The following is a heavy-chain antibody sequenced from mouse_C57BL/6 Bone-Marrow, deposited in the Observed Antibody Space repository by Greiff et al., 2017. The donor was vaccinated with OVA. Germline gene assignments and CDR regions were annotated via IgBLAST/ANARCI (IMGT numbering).Heavy chain of an antibody. J-gene: IGHJ3*01. Sequence: EVQLVESEGGLVQPGSSMKLSCTASGFTFSDYYMAWVRQVPEKGLEWVANINYDGSSTYYLDSLKSRFIISRDNAKNILYLQMSSLKSEDTATYYCAREDYGYDGFAYWGQGTLVTVSA. CDR2: INYDGSST. V-gene: IGHV5-16*01. CDR3: AREDYGYDGFAY. CDR1: GFTFSDYY. D-gene: IGHD2-2*01.